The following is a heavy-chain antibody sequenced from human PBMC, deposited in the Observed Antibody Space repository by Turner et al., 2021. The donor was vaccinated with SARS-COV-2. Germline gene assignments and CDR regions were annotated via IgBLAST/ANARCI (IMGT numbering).Heavy chain of an antibody. D-gene: IGHD6-13*01. J-gene: IGHJ6*02. CDR3: ARELGTYDMDV. Sequence: EVQLVETGGGLLQPGGSLRLACAASGFTVSRNYMIRIRKAAGKGLEWVSVIDSGGSTYYADTEKGRFTISRDKAKDTLYLQMNRLRTEDTAVYYWARELGTYDMDVWGQGTTVTVSS. CDR1: GFTVSRNY. V-gene: IGHV3-53*02. CDR2: IDSGGST.